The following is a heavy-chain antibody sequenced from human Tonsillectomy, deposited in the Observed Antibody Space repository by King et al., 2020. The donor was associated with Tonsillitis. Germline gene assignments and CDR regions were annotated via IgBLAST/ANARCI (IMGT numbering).Heavy chain of an antibody. CDR1: GYTFTGYY. J-gene: IGHJ3*02. Sequence: QLVQSGAEVKKPGASVKVSCKASGYTFTGYYMHWVRQAPVQGLEWMVWINPNSGGTHYPQTFQGRVTMPRDTSISTAYMELSRLRADDTAVYYCTRGPRTGAFDIWGQGTMVTVSS. CDR3: TRGPRTGAFDI. D-gene: IGHD1-14*01. CDR2: INPNSGGT. V-gene: IGHV1-2*02.